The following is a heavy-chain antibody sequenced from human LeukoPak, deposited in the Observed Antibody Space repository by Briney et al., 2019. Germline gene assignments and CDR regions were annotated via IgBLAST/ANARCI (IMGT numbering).Heavy chain of an antibody. Sequence: SETLSHTCTVSGYSISSGYYWGWIRQPPGKGLEWIGSIYHSGSTYYNPSLKSRVTISVDTSKKQFSLKLSSVTAADTAVYYCVKLYYGSGPFDSWGQGTLVTVSS. D-gene: IGHD3-10*01. V-gene: IGHV4-38-2*02. CDR2: IYHSGST. J-gene: IGHJ4*02. CDR3: VKLYYGSGPFDS. CDR1: GYSISSGYY.